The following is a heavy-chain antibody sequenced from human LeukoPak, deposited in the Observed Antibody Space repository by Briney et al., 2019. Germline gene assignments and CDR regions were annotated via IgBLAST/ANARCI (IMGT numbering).Heavy chain of an antibody. J-gene: IGHJ4*02. D-gene: IGHD5-24*01. CDR3: ARELATINGPYFES. CDR1: GGSISNFHW. V-gene: IGHV4-4*02. CDR2: IYHNGIT. Sequence: PSETLSLTCTVSGGSISNFHWWNWVRQSPGKGLEWVGQIYHNGITNYNPSLKSRLTISVDKSRNHFSLNLTSVTAADMAVYFCARELATINGPYFESWGQGALVTVSS.